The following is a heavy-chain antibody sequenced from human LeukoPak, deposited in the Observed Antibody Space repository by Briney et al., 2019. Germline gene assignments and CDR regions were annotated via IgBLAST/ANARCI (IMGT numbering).Heavy chain of an antibody. D-gene: IGHD4-17*01. CDR1: GFTFSSYA. J-gene: IGHJ4*02. Sequence: GGSLRLSCAASGFTFSSYAMSWVRQAPGKGLEWVSAISGSGGSTYYADSVKGRLTISRDNSKNTLYLQMNSLRAEDTAVYYCAKVGYGDYDGFDYWGQGTLVTVSS. CDR2: ISGSGGST. V-gene: IGHV3-23*01. CDR3: AKVGYGDYDGFDY.